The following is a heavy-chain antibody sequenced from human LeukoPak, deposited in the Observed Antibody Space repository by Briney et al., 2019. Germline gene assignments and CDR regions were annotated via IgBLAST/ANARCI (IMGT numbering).Heavy chain of an antibody. Sequence: PGGSLRLSCAGSGFIFNIAWMGWVRQAPGKGMEWVSYISSSGSTIYYADSVKRRFTISRDNAKNSLYLQMNSLRAEDTAVYYCAGTRSVICCDAFDIWGQGTMVTVSS. CDR2: ISSSGSTI. CDR3: AGTRSVICCDAFDI. J-gene: IGHJ3*02. CDR1: GFIFNIAW. V-gene: IGHV3-11*01. D-gene: IGHD2-8*01.